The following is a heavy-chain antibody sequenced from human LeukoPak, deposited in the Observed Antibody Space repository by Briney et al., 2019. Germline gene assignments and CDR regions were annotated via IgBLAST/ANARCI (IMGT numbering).Heavy chain of an antibody. J-gene: IGHJ4*02. CDR3: AKERDYRVSTSCDY. V-gene: IGHV3-30*18. CDR2: ISYDGKVT. Sequence: GEPLRLSCVASGFTFSNFGMHWVRQAPGKGLEWMAVISYDGKVTYYADSVKGRFTISRDNSKNTLYLRMTSLRGEDTALYYCAKERDYRVSTSCDYWGQGTQVTVSS. CDR1: GFTFSNFG. D-gene: IGHD3-10*01.